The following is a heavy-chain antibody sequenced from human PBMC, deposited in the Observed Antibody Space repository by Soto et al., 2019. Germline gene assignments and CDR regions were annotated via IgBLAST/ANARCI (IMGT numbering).Heavy chain of an antibody. Sequence: PGGSLRLSCAASGFTFSDYYVSWIRQAPGKGLEWVSYITSSGSTIYYADSVKGRFTISRDNAKNSLYLQMNSLRAEDTAVYYCARENEQWVAADNWGQGTLVTVSS. CDR2: ITSSGSTI. J-gene: IGHJ4*02. V-gene: IGHV3-11*01. D-gene: IGHD6-19*01. CDR3: ARENEQWVAADN. CDR1: GFTFSDYY.